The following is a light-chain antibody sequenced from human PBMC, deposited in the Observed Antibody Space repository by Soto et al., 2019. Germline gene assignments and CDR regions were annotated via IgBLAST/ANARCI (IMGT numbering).Light chain of an antibody. Sequence: EIVLTQSPGTLSLSPGERATLSCRASQSVSSSYLAWYQQKPGQPPRVLIYGASSRATGIPDRFSGSGSGTDFTLTISRLEPEDFAVYYCQQYVISPYTFGQGTKLEIK. J-gene: IGKJ2*01. V-gene: IGKV3-20*01. CDR2: GAS. CDR1: QSVSSSY. CDR3: QQYVISPYT.